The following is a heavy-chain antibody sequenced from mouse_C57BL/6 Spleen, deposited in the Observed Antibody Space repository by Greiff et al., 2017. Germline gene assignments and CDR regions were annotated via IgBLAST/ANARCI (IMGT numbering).Heavy chain of an antibody. V-gene: IGHV5-4*01. Sequence: VQLKESGGGLVKPGGSLKLSCAASGFTFSSYAMSWVRQTPEKRLEWVATISDGGSYTYYPDNVKGRFTISRDNAKNNLYLQMSHLKSEDTAMYYCARDLGYWGQGTTLTVSS. D-gene: IGHD3-3*01. CDR3: ARDLGY. J-gene: IGHJ2*01. CDR2: ISDGGSYT. CDR1: GFTFSSYA.